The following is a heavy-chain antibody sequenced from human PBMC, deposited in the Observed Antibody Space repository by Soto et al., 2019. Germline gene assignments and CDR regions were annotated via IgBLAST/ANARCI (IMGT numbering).Heavy chain of an antibody. CDR1: GVIFSDYY. V-gene: IGHV3-11*06. D-gene: IGHD1-1*01. J-gene: IGHJ6*02. CDR2: ISTRSTYT. CDR3: ARDLAWKRGKVGRYYYGMNV. Sequence: GGSLRLSCAASGVIFSDYYMSWVRQTPGKGPEWVSYISTRSTYTNYADSVKSRFTNSRDNAKNSLYLQMDSLRVEDTAVYYCARDLAWKRGKVGRYYYGMNVWGQGTTVTVSS.